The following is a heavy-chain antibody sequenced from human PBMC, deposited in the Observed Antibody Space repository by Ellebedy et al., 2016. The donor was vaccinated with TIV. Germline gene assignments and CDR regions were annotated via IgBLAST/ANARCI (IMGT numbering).Heavy chain of an antibody. V-gene: IGHV3-13*01. D-gene: IGHD3-10*01. J-gene: IGHJ3*02. CDR2: IGTAGDT. CDR1: GFTFSSYD. CDR3: ARGFGTDAFDI. Sequence: GGSLRLXXAASGFTFSSYDMHWVRQATGKGLEWVSAIGTAGDTYYPGSVKGRFTISRENAKNSLYLQMNSLRAGDTAVYYCARGFGTDAFDIWGQGTMVTVSS.